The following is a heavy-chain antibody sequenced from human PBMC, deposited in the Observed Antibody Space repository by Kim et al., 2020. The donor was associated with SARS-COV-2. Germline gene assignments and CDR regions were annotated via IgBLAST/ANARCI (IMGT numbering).Heavy chain of an antibody. D-gene: IGHD2-2*01. V-gene: IGHV1-3*01. CDR2: INANNGNT. J-gene: IGHJ4*02. CDR1: GYTFSTYA. Sequence: ASVKVSCKASGYTFSTYAMHWVRQAPGQRLEWMGWINANNGNTKYSQKFQGRVTITRDTSANTAYMELSSLRSEDTAVYYCAREWGNVVVPAAMPPNYWGQGTLVTVSS. CDR3: AREWGNVVVPAAMPPNY.